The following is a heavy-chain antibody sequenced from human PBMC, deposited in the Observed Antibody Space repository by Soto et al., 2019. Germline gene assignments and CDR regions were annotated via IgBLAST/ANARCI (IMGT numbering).Heavy chain of an antibody. CDR2: ISSSSSYI. Sequence: SLRLSCAASGFTFSSYSMNWVRQAPGEGLEWVSSISSSSSYIYYADSVKGRFTISRDNAKNSLYLQMNSLRAEDTAVYYCAIWLEWVPWGQGTLVTVSS. CDR1: GFTFSSYS. V-gene: IGHV3-21*01. CDR3: AIWLEWVP. D-gene: IGHD6-19*01. J-gene: IGHJ5*02.